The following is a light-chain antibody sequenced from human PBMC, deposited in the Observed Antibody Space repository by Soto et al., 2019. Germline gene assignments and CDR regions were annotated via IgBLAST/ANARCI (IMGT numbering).Light chain of an antibody. Sequence: DIVMTQSPDSLAVSLGERATINCKSSQSVTNKLAWYQQKPGQPPKLLIYWASTRESGVPDRFSGSGSGTDFTFTIRSLQAEDVAVYFCQQYYRTQTFGQGTKVYIK. CDR2: WAS. CDR3: QQYYRTQT. CDR1: QSVTNK. J-gene: IGKJ1*01. V-gene: IGKV4-1*01.